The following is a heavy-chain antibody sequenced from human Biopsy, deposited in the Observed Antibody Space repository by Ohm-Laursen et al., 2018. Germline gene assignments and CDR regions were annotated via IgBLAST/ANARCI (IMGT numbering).Heavy chain of an antibody. V-gene: IGHV4-59*01. J-gene: IGHJ6*02. CDR2: IYYSGST. D-gene: IGHD2/OR15-2a*01. CDR1: GGSISSDN. Sequence: GTLSFTGTVSGGSISSDNWSWIRQTPGKGLEWIGYIYYSGSTNYNPSLKSRVTISVDTSTNQFSLRLNSVTAADTAVYYCARATNSTGWPYYYFYGMDVWGQGTTVTVSS. CDR3: ARATNSTGWPYYYFYGMDV.